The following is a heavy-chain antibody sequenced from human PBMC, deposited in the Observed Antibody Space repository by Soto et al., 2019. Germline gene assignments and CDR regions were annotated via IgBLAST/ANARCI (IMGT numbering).Heavy chain of an antibody. CDR3: ARFNGYCVSTNCHGYYGMDV. D-gene: IGHD2-2*03. CDR1: GGTVRTNSYS. V-gene: IGHV4-39*02. Sequence: EKRSLSCTVSGGTVRTNSYSWGCIRQSPRKGLEWIGTIYSSGNTYYNPSLLRRVTISVDTSKNAFSLRLSSVTAADTAVYYCARFNGYCVSTNCHGYYGMDVWGQVTTVT. J-gene: IGHJ6*02. CDR2: IYSSGNT.